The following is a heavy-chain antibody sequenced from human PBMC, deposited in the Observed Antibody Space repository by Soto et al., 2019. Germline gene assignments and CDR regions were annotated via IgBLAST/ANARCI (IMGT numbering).Heavy chain of an antibody. CDR1: GGSISSGNYY. D-gene: IGHD1-26*01. J-gene: IGHJ4*02. V-gene: IGHV4-30-4*01. CDR3: ARDSSSGSYTDY. CDR2: ISYSGTT. Sequence: PSETLSLTCTVSGGSISSGNYYWSWIRQPPGKGLEWIGFISYSGTTHYSASLRSRVSISVDTSKNQFSLDLSSVTAADTAVYYCARDSSSGSYTDYWGQGTLVTVSS.